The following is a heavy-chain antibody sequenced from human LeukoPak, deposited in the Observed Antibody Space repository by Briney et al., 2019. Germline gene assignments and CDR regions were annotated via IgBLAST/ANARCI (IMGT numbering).Heavy chain of an antibody. Sequence: LSETLSLTCTVSGGSISSSSYYWGWIRQPPGKGLEWIGSIHYSGSTNYNPSLKSRVTISVDTSKNQFSLKLSSVTAADTAVYYCARRWGYYYDTTYFIDYDYYFDYWGQGTLVTVSS. V-gene: IGHV4-39*07. CDR3: ARRWGYYYDTTYFIDYDYYFDY. J-gene: IGHJ4*02. CDR2: IHYSGST. CDR1: GGSISSSSYY. D-gene: IGHD3-22*01.